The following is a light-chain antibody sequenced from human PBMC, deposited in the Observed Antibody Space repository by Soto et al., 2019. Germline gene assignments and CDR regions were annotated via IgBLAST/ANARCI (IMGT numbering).Light chain of an antibody. Sequence: EIVLTQSPGTLSLSPGERATLSCRASQSVSTSYLAWYQQKPGQAPRILIYGASSRATGIPDKFSGSGSGADFTLTISRLEPEEFAVYYCQQYGSVPLTFGGGTKVEIK. J-gene: IGKJ4*01. CDR2: GAS. V-gene: IGKV3-20*01. CDR3: QQYGSVPLT. CDR1: QSVSTSY.